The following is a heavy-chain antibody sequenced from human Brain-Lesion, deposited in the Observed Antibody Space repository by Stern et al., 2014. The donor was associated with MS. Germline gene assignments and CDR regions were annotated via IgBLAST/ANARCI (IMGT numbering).Heavy chain of an antibody. CDR3: ARVYNTIYGIVTQRGSGMDV. CDR2: LKEDGTEK. CDR1: GFTFGNYW. Sequence: EVQLVESGGGLVQPGGSLTISCTAAGFTFGNYWMTWVRQAPGKGLEWVANLKEDGTEKNYVDSVKGRFTISRDNARNSLYLQMNSLRVEDTALYYCARVYNTIYGIVTQRGSGMDVWGQVTTVIVSS. D-gene: IGHD3-3*01. J-gene: IGHJ6*02. V-gene: IGHV3-7*01.